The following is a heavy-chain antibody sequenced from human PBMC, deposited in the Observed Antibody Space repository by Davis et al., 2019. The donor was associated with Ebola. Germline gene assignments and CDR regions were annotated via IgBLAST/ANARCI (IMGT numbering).Heavy chain of an antibody. Sequence: PGGFLRLSCAASGFTFSSYSMNWVRQAPGKGLEWVSSISSSSSYIYYADSVKGRFTISRDNAKNSLYLQMNSLRAEDTAVYYCARDRDYSNYEYYYGMDVWGQGTTVTVSS. CDR2: ISSSSSYI. J-gene: IGHJ6*02. D-gene: IGHD4-11*01. CDR1: GFTFSSYS. V-gene: IGHV3-21*01. CDR3: ARDRDYSNYEYYYGMDV.